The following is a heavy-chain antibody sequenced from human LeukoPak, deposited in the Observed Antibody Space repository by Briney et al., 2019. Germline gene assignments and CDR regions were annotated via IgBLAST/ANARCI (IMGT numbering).Heavy chain of an antibody. CDR3: ARDILPYYYYGMDV. D-gene: IGHD2/OR15-2a*01. V-gene: IGHV3-30-3*01. CDR1: GFTFSSYA. J-gene: IGHJ6*02. Sequence: GGSLRLSCAASGFTFSSYAMHWVRQAPGKGLEWVAVISYDGSNKYYADSVKGRFTISRDNSKNMLYLQMNSLRAEDTAVYYCARDILPYYYYGMDVWGQGTTVTVSS. CDR2: ISYDGSNK.